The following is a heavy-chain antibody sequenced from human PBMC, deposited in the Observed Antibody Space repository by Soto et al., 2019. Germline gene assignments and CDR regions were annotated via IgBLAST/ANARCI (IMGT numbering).Heavy chain of an antibody. CDR3: AREVHTMVRGFCLLDP. Sequence: SSETLSLTCTVSGGSISSGGYYWSWIRQHPGKGLEWIGYIYNSGSTYYNPSLKSRVTISVDTSKNQFSLKLSSVTAADTAVYYCAREVHTMVRGFCLLDPWGQGTLVTVS. CDR2: IYNSGST. V-gene: IGHV4-31*03. D-gene: IGHD3-10*01. CDR1: GGSISSGGYY. J-gene: IGHJ5*02.